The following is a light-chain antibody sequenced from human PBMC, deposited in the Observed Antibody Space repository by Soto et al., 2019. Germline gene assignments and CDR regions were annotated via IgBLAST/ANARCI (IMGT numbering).Light chain of an antibody. CDR1: QSVSNS. CDR2: GAS. J-gene: IGKJ3*01. CDR3: QQYGSSPFT. Sequence: EIVLTQSPGTLALSPGERATLSCRASQSVSNSLAWYQQKTGQAPRVLIYGASSRATGIPDRFSGSGSGTDFTLTISSLEPEDFAVYYCQQYGSSPFTFGPATKVDIK. V-gene: IGKV3-20*01.